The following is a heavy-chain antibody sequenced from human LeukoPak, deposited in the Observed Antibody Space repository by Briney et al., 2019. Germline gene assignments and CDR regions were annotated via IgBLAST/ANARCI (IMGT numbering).Heavy chain of an antibody. CDR3: AKGYSSSWYGDYFDY. V-gene: IGHV3-30*02. CDR2: IRYDGSNK. Sequence: PGGPLRLSCAASGFTFSSYGMHWVRQAPGKGLEWVAFIRYDGSNKYYADSVKGRFTISRDNSKNTLYLQMNSLRAEDTAVYYCAKGYSSSWYGDYFDYWGQGTLVTVSS. D-gene: IGHD6-13*01. J-gene: IGHJ4*02. CDR1: GFTFSSYG.